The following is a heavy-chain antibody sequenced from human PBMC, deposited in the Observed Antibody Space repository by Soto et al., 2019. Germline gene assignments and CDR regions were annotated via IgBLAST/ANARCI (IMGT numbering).Heavy chain of an antibody. V-gene: IGHV3-33*01. D-gene: IGHD4-17*01. CDR1: GFTFSSYG. CDR3: ARAGGDYVDYYYGMDV. J-gene: IGHJ6*02. Sequence: QVQLVESGGGVVQPGRSLRLSCAASGFTFSSYGMHWVRQAPGKGLEWVAVIWYDGSNKYYADSVKGRFTISRDNSKNTLYLQMNILRAEDTAVYYCARAGGDYVDYYYGMDVWGQGTTVTVSS. CDR2: IWYDGSNK.